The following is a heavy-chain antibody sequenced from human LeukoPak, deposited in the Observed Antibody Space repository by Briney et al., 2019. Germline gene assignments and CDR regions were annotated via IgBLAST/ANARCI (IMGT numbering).Heavy chain of an antibody. V-gene: IGHV3-30-3*01. Sequence: GGSLRLSCAASGFTFSSYAMYWVRQAPGKGLEWVAVISYDGSNKYYADSVKGRFTISRDNSKNTLYLQMNSLRAEDTAVYYCARDLYSTNYYGMDVWGQGTTVTVSS. J-gene: IGHJ6*02. CDR1: GFTFSSYA. CDR3: ARDLYSTNYYGMDV. D-gene: IGHD2-15*01. CDR2: ISYDGSNK.